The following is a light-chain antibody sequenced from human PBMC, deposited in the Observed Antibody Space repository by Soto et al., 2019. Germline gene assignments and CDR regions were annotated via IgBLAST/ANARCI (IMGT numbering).Light chain of an antibody. CDR1: TGAVTSGHY. J-gene: IGLJ2*01. Sequence: QAVVTQEPSLTVSPGGTVTLTCASSTGAVTSGHYPYWFQQKPGQAPRTLIYDTSNKHSWTPARFSGSLLGGKPALTLSGAQPEDEAEYFWLLSYGGARRVFGGGTKLTVL. CDR2: DTS. V-gene: IGLV7-46*01. CDR3: LLSYGGARRV.